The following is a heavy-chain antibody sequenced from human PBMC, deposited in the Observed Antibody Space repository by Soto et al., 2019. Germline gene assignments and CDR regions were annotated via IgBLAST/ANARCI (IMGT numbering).Heavy chain of an antibody. Sequence: SETLSLTCAVSGVSISSGGHYWSWIRQPPGKGLEWMGYFYYSATTYYNPSLRGRVSMSADTSKTHFPLTLGSVTAANTAVYFCAPSPQLSGSAPGGRGTPGT. CDR2: FYYSATT. CDR3: APSPQLSGSAP. J-gene: IGHJ5*02. CDR1: GVSISSGGHY. V-gene: IGHV4-31*11.